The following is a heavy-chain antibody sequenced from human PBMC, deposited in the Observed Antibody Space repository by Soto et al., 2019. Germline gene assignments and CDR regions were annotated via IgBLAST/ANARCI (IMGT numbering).Heavy chain of an antibody. D-gene: IGHD1-26*01. CDR2: IWYDGSNK. CDR3: ARVIGGAPDYYYYYYMDV. CDR1: GFTFSSYG. V-gene: IGHV3-33*01. J-gene: IGHJ6*03. Sequence: GGSLRLSCAASGFTFSSYGMHWVRQAPGKGLEWVAVIWYDGSNKYYADFVKGRFTISRDNSKNTLYLQMNSLRAEDTAVYYCARVIGGAPDYYYYYYMDVWGKGTTVTVSS.